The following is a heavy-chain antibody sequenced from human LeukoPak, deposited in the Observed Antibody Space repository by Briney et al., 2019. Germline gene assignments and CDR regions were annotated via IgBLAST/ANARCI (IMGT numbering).Heavy chain of an antibody. V-gene: IGHV1-46*01. Sequence: ASVKVSCKASGYTFTSYYMHWVRQAPGQGLEWMGIINPSGGSTGDAQKFQGRVTMTRDTSTSTVYMELSSLRSDDTAVYYCAREGEEVVVPAAMRPFDYWGQGTLVTVSS. CDR1: GYTFTSYY. CDR3: AREGEEVVVPAAMRPFDY. D-gene: IGHD2-2*01. J-gene: IGHJ4*02. CDR2: INPSGGST.